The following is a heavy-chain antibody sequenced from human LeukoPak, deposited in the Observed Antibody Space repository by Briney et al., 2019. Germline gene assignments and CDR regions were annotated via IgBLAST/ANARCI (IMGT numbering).Heavy chain of an antibody. V-gene: IGHV4-59*08. CDR1: GGSISSYY. CDR3: ARTLPAGVAAPDY. Sequence: SETLSLTCTVSGGSISSYYWSWIRQPPGKGLEWIGYIYYSGSTNYNPFLKSRVTISVDTSKNQFSLKLSSVTAADTAVYYCARTLPAGVAAPDYWGQGTLVTVSS. J-gene: IGHJ4*02. D-gene: IGHD3-3*01. CDR2: IYYSGST.